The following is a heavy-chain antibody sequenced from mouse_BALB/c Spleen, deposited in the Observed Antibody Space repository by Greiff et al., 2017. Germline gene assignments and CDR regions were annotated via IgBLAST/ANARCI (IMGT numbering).Heavy chain of an antibody. CDR1: GYTFTSYW. V-gene: IGHV1-7*01. J-gene: IGHJ4*01. CDR2: INPSTGYT. Sequence: VQLQQSGAELAKPGASVKMSCKASGYTFTSYWMHWVKPRPGQGLEWIGYINPSTGYTEYNQKFKDKATLTADKSSSTAYMQLSSLTSEDSAVYYCARYGNYRGDYYAMDYWGQGTSVTVAS. D-gene: IGHD2-1*01. CDR3: ARYGNYRGDYYAMDY.